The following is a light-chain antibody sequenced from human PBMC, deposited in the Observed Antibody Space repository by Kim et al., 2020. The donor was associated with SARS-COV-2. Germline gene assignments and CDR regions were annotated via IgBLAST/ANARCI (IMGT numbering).Light chain of an antibody. J-gene: IGKJ1*01. CDR3: QKYDNAPWT. CDR2: AAS. V-gene: IGKV1-27*01. Sequence: DIQMTQSPSSLSASVGDRVTITCRASQAISNYLAWYQQKPGKVPKLLIYAASTLQSGVPSRFSGSGSGTDFTLTISRLQPEDAAAYYCQKYDNAPWTFGQGTKVDIK. CDR1: QAISNY.